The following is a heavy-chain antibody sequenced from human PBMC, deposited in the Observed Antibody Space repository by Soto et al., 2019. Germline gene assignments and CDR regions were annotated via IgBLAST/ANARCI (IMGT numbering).Heavy chain of an antibody. CDR2: LYPYSDATT. D-gene: IGHD4-4*01. J-gene: IGHJ4*02. CDR1: GFNVTTSY. Sequence: QRGGSLRLSCAASGFNVTTSYMNWVRQAPGKGLEWVSVLYPYSDATTYYSDSVRGRFTVSRDDSRNTVYLQMNSLRADDTAVYFCARSRLGYTNYNFDYWGQGARVTVSS. V-gene: IGHV3-53*01. CDR3: ARSRLGYTNYNFDY.